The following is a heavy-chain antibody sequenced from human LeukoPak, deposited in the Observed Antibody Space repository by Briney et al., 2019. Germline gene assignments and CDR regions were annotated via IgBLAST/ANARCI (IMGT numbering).Heavy chain of an antibody. CDR3: ARMGRPITILGWLDS. J-gene: IGHJ5*01. Sequence: ASVKVSCKASGYTFTSYAIHWVRQAPGQRLEWKGWINAGNGNTKSSQKFQGRVTITRDTSASTAYMELSSLRSEDTAVYYCARMGRPITILGWLDSWGQGTLVTVSS. V-gene: IGHV1-3*01. D-gene: IGHD3-9*01. CDR2: INAGNGNT. CDR1: GYTFTSYA.